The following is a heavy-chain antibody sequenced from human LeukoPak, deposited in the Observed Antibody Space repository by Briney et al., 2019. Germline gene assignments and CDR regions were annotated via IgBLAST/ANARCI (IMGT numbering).Heavy chain of an antibody. V-gene: IGHV4-38-2*02. D-gene: IGHD6-19*01. J-gene: IGHJ3*02. Sequence: SETLSLTCTVSGYSISSGYYWGWIRQPPGKGLEWIGNIYHSGSAYYNPSLKSRLTISVDTSKNQFSLKLSSVTAADTAVYYCARMGTGYSSGWYGSWGRDAFDIWGQGTMVTVSS. CDR1: GYSISSGYY. CDR3: ARMGTGYSSGWYGSWGRDAFDI. CDR2: IYHSGSA.